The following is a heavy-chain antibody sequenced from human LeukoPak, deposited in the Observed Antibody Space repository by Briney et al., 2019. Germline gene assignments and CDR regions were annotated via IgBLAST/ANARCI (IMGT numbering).Heavy chain of an antibody. CDR3: AGLVGATDGGWFDP. CDR2: ISYSGST. Sequence: SETLSLTCTVSGTSITRDYWTWIRQPPGKGLEWVGYISYSGSTHYSPSLSSRVSISLDTSKNQFSLKLSSVTAADTAVYYCAGLVGATDGGWFDPWGQGTLVTVSS. V-gene: IGHV4-59*08. D-gene: IGHD1-26*01. J-gene: IGHJ5*02. CDR1: GTSITRDY.